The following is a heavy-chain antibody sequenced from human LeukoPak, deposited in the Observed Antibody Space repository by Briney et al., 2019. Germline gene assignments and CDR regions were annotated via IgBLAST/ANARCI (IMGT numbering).Heavy chain of an antibody. Sequence: ASVKVSCKASGYTFTGYYMHWVRQAPGQGLEWMGWINPNSGGTNYAQKFQGRVTMTRDTSIGTAYMELSRLRSDDTAVYYCARGTGEGYSYGRYYFDYWGQGTLVTVSS. V-gene: IGHV1-2*02. J-gene: IGHJ4*02. D-gene: IGHD5-18*01. CDR2: INPNSGGT. CDR1: GYTFTGYY. CDR3: ARGTGEGYSYGRYYFDY.